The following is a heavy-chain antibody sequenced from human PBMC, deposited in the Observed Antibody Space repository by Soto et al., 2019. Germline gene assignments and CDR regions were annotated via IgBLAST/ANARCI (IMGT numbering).Heavy chain of an antibody. J-gene: IGHJ4*02. V-gene: IGHV4-59*01. CDR3: ARLISGGIAAAGTLDY. D-gene: IGHD6-13*01. Sequence: ETLSLTCTVSGGSISSYYWSWIRQPPGKGLEWIGYIYYSGSTNYNPSLKSRVTISVDTSKNQFSLKLSSVTAADTAVYYCARLISGGIAAAGTLDYWGQGTLVTVSS. CDR1: GGSISSYY. CDR2: IYYSGST.